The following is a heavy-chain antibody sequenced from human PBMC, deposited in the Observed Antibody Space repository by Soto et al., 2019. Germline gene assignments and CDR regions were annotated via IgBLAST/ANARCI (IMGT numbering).Heavy chain of an antibody. J-gene: IGHJ6*02. V-gene: IGHV3-33*01. CDR1: GFTFSSYG. D-gene: IGHD2-15*01. Sequence: QVQLVESGGGVVQPGRSLRLSCAASGFTFSSYGMHWVRQAPGKGLEWVAVIWYDGSNKYYADSVKGRFTISRDNSKNTLYLQMHSLRVEDTAVYYCARKGHCSGGSCYQYYYYGMDVWGQGTTVSVSS. CDR2: IWYDGSNK. CDR3: ARKGHCSGGSCYQYYYYGMDV.